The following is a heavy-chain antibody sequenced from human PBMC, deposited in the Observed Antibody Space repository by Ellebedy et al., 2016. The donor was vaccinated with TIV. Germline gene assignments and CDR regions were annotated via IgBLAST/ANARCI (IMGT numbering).Heavy chain of an antibody. D-gene: IGHD4-23*01. Sequence: AASVKVSCKGSGYIFTAYYIQWVRRAPGQGLEWVAWIHPTNGATNYAQKFQGRVTVTKDTSNRTAYLEITSLRSDDTAGYYSVRSRGDYGGNPYWGQGTLVFVSS. CDR3: VRSRGDYGGNPY. CDR2: IHPTNGAT. V-gene: IGHV1-2*02. J-gene: IGHJ4*02. CDR1: GYIFTAYY.